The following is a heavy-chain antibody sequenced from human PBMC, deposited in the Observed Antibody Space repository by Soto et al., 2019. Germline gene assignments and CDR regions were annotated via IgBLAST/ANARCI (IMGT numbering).Heavy chain of an antibody. Sequence: QVHLVQSGAEVKKPGASVKVSCRASGYTFTSYVISWVRQAPGQGPEWMGWISAYNGNTNFAQRLQGRVTMTTDTSTSTAYMELRSLRSDATAVYYCARVVATVAGPYGMDVWGQGTTVTVS. D-gene: IGHD6-19*01. V-gene: IGHV1-18*01. CDR3: ARVVATVAGPYGMDV. CDR1: GYTFTSYV. J-gene: IGHJ6*02. CDR2: ISAYNGNT.